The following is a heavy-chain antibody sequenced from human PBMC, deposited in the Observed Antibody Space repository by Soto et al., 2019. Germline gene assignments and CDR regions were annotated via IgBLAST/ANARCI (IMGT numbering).Heavy chain of an antibody. CDR2: MNPNTDNS. D-gene: IGHD3-3*01. CDR3: ASNPRGITIYDY. CDR1: GYTFASYD. V-gene: IGHV1-8*01. Sequence: QVQLVQSGAEVKKPGASVRVSCKTSGYTFASYDINWVRQATGQVLELMGWMNPNTDNSGYAQKFQGRVTMTSDTSISTAYLDLSSLRSEDTAIYYCASNPRGITIYDYWGQGTLVTVSS. J-gene: IGHJ4*02.